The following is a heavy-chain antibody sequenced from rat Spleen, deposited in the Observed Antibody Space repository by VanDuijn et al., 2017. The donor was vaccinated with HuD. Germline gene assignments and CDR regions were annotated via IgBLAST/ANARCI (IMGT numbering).Heavy chain of an antibody. Sequence: EVQLVESGGGLVQPGRSLKLSCAASGFTFSDYNMAWVRQAPKKGLEWVASISTGGGNTYYRDSVKGRFTISRDNAKSTLYLQMDSLRSEDTATYDCARHNDGLSYYFDYWGQGVMVTVSS. V-gene: IGHV5S23*01. CDR1: GFTFSDYN. CDR2: ISTGGGNT. D-gene: IGHD1-6*01. J-gene: IGHJ2*01. CDR3: ARHNDGLSYYFDY.